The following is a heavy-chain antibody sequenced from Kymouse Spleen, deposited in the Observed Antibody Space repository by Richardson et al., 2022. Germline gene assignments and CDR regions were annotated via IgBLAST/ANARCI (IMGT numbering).Heavy chain of an antibody. CDR1: GGSISSYY. CDR2: IYYSGST. V-gene: IGHV4-59*01. J-gene: IGHJ6*02. D-gene: IGHD6-19*01. CDR3: ARDGSSGWYYYGMDV. Sequence: QVQLQESGPGLVKPSETLSLTCTVSGGSISSYYWSWIRQPPGKGLEWIGYIYYSGSTNYNPSLKSRVTISVDTSKNQFSLKLSSVTAADTAVYYCARDGSSGWYYYGMDVWGQGTTVTVSS.